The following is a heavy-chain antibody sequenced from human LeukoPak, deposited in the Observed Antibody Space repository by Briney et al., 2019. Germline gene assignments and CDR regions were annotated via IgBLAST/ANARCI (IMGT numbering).Heavy chain of an antibody. CDR3: AKDMGYGSGSYHYYYYYGMDV. V-gene: IGHV3-9*01. D-gene: IGHD3-10*01. Sequence: GGSLRLSCAASGFTFDDYAMHWVRQAPGKGLEWVSGISWNSGSIVYADSVEGRFTISRDNAKNSLYLQMNSLRAEDTALYYCAKDMGYGSGSYHYYYYYGMDVWGQGTTVTVSS. J-gene: IGHJ6*02. CDR2: ISWNSGSI. CDR1: GFTFDDYA.